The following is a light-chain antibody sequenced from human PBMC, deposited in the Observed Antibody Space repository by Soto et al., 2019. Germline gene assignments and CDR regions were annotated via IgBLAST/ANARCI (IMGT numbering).Light chain of an antibody. CDR2: DVS. V-gene: IGLV2-14*01. CDR1: SSDVGGYNY. CDR3: DSYTSGSPYV. J-gene: IGLJ1*01. Sequence: QSVLTQPASVSGSPGQSITISCTGTSSDVGGYNYVSWYQQHPGKAPKLMIYDVSYRPSGVSDRFSGSKSGNTASLTISGLQSEDEADYYCDSYTSGSPYVLGTGTKVTVL.